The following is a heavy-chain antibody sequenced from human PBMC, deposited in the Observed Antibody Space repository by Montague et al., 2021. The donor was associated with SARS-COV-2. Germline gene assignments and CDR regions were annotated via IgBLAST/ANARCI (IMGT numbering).Heavy chain of an antibody. CDR1: GASISSNTW. CDR3: ATVAGGCSATSCYLSS. Sequence: SETLSLTCGVSGASISSNTWWNWVRQSPGKGLEWIGEVLYTDYTXXNPSLKSRLTISLDKSKNQVSLRLTSVTAADTAVYYCATVAGGCSATSCYLSSWGPGTLVTVSS. V-gene: IGHV4-4*02. CDR2: VLYTDYT. J-gene: IGHJ4*02. D-gene: IGHD2-2*01.